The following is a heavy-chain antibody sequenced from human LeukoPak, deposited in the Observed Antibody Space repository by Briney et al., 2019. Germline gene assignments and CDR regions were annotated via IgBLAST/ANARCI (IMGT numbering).Heavy chain of an antibody. Sequence: SETLSLTCTVSGGSISSYYWSWIRQPPGKGLEWIGYIFYSGSTNCNPSLKSRVTISADTSKNQFSLKLSSVTAADTAVYYCAGAGSSGLLDAFDIWGQGTMVTVSS. CDR2: IFYSGST. CDR1: GGSISSYY. D-gene: IGHD6-19*01. V-gene: IGHV4-59*01. CDR3: AGAGSSGLLDAFDI. J-gene: IGHJ3*02.